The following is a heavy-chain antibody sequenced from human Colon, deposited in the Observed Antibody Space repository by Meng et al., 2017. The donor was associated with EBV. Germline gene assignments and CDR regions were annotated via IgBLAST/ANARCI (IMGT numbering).Heavy chain of an antibody. CDR3: ARGELLWDY. CDR1: GDSISSGEYF. Sequence: QVQLQGSGPGLVKTSPTLSLTGTVSGDSISSGEYFWSWIRQPPGKGLEWIGYMDYRGSTFYNPSLKSRVTISVDTSKNQFSLKLSSVIAADTAVYFCARGELLWDYWGQGTLVTVSS. D-gene: IGHD2-2*01. V-gene: IGHV4-30-4*01. CDR2: MDYRGST. J-gene: IGHJ4*02.